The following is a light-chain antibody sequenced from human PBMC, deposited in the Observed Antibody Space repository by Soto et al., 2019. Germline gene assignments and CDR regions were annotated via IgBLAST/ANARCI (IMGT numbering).Light chain of an antibody. V-gene: IGKV3-20*01. Sequence: EIVLTQSPGTLSLSPGERATLSCRASQSVSSSYLAWYQQKPGQAPRLLIYGASTRATGIPDRFSGSGSGTEFTLTISSLQADDFATYYCRQYNSYSWTFGQGTKVDIK. CDR2: GAS. J-gene: IGKJ1*01. CDR1: QSVSSSY. CDR3: RQYNSYSWT.